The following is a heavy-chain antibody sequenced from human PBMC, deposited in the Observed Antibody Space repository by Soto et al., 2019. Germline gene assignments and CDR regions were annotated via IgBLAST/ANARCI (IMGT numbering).Heavy chain of an antibody. Sequence: PSETLSLTCAVSGGSIGGVGYSWSWIRQPPGGGLEWIGYMYHSGTFLKSPSLKTRLTMSLDMSKNQFSLTLNSMTAADTAVYYCATYRKFFQIWGQGTKVTVSS. CDR2: MYHSGTF. V-gene: IGHV4-30-2*01. CDR1: GGSIGGVGYS. CDR3: ATYRKFFQI. J-gene: IGHJ3*02.